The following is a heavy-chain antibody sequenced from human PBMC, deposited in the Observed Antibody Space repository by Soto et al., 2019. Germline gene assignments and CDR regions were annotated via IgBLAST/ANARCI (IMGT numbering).Heavy chain of an antibody. V-gene: IGHV3-30-3*01. Sequence: QVQLVESVGGVVQPGRSLRLSCAASGFTFSSYAMHWVRQAPGKGLEWVAVISYDGSNKYYADSVKGRFTISRDNSKNTLYLYMNGLRAENAAVYFWARARIAARGCFCPWCQRTLVAVAS. D-gene: IGHD6-6*01. J-gene: IGHJ5*02. CDR3: ARARIAARGCFCP. CDR1: GFTFSSYA. CDR2: ISYDGSNK.